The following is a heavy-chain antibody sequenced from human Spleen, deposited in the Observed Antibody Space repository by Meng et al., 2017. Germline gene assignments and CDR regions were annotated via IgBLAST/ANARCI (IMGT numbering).Heavy chain of an antibody. V-gene: IGHV3-23*01. CDR2: ISGSGGTT. J-gene: IGHJ3*02. D-gene: IGHD3-10*01. Sequence: GESLKISCAASGSTFDDYAMHWVRQAPGKGLEWVSTISGSGGTTYYADSVKGRFTISRDNSKNTLDLKMNSLRAEDTAVYYCAKHLRGSYYIHTFDIWGQGTMVTVSS. CDR3: AKHLRGSYYIHTFDI. CDR1: GSTFDDYA.